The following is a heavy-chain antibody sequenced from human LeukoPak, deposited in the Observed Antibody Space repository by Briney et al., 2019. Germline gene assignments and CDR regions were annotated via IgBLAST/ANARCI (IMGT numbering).Heavy chain of an antibody. J-gene: IGHJ4*02. CDR1: GGTFSSYA. CDR3: ARGTWSGYYTPFDY. D-gene: IGHD3-3*01. Sequence: SVNVSCKASGGTFSSYAISWVRQAPGQGLEWMGGIIPIFGTANYAQKFQGRVTITADESTSTAYMELSSLRSEDTAVYYCARGTWSGYYTPFDYWGQGTLVTVSS. V-gene: IGHV1-69*01. CDR2: IIPIFGTA.